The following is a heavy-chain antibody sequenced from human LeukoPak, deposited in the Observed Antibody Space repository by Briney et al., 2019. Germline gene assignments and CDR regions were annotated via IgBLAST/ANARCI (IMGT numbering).Heavy chain of an antibody. Sequence: ASVNVSCKASGYTFTGHYMHWVRQAPGQGLEWMGWINPNSGGTNYAQRFQDRVTMTMDTSISTAYMELIRLRSDDTAVYYCAREPFDDWGQGTLVTVST. CDR3: AREPFDD. CDR2: INPNSGGT. J-gene: IGHJ4*02. V-gene: IGHV1-2*02. CDR1: GYTFTGHY.